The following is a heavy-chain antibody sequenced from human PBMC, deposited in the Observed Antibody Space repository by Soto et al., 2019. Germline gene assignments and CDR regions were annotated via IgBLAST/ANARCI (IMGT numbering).Heavy chain of an antibody. CDR3: XXXXXXXFGGYAFDI. D-gene: IGHD3-3*01. CDR2: IYWDDDK. V-gene: IGHV2-5*02. Sequence: QITLKESGPTLVKPTQTLTLTCTFSGFSLSTSGVGVGWIRQPPGKALEWLALIYWDDDKRYSPSLKSSLTITKDTSKNQVXXXXXXXXXXXXXXXXXXXXXXXXFGGYAFDIWGQGTMVTVSS. J-gene: IGHJ3*02. CDR1: GFSLSTSGVG.